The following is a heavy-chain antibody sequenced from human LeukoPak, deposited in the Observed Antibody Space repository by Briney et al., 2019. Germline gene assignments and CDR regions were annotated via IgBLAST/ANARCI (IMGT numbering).Heavy chain of an antibody. CDR2: ISAYNGNT. D-gene: IGHD3-10*01. CDR1: GYTFTSYG. J-gene: IGHJ6*03. Sequence: ASVKVSCKASGYTFTSYGISWVRQAPGQGLEWMGWISAYNGNTNYAQKPQGRVTMTTDTSTSTAYMELRSLRSDDTVVYYCARATPYSDYYGSGSYLMDVWGKGTTVTVSS. V-gene: IGHV1-18*01. CDR3: ARATPYSDYYGSGSYLMDV.